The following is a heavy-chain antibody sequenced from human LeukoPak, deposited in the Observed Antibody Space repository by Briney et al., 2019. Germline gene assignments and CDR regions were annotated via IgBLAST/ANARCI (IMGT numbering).Heavy chain of an antibody. V-gene: IGHV3-30*18. CDR3: AKGLYSSSWYGIDY. D-gene: IGHD6-13*01. J-gene: IGHJ4*02. Sequence: GRSLRLSCAASGFTFSSYGMHWVRQAPGKGLEWVAVISHDGSNKYYADSVKGRFTISRDNSKNTLYLQMNSLRAEDTAVYYCAKGLYSSSWYGIDYWGQGTLVTVSS. CDR2: ISHDGSNK. CDR1: GFTFSSYG.